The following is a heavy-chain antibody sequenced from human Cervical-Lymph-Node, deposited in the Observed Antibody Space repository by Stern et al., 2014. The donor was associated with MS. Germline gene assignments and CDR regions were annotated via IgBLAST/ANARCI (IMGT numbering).Heavy chain of an antibody. CDR2: INGYNGNI. CDR3: ARDRGLVGNTTDDY. J-gene: IGHJ4*02. V-gene: IGHV1-18*01. Sequence: VHLVESGAEVKKPGASVKVSCKASGFTFTNHGISWVRQAPGQGLEWMGCINGYNGNIDFAQKFQGRLIMTTDTSTSTVYMELRSLGFDDTAVYYCARDRGLVGNTTDDYWGQGTLVTVSS. D-gene: IGHD1-26*01. CDR1: GFTFTNHG.